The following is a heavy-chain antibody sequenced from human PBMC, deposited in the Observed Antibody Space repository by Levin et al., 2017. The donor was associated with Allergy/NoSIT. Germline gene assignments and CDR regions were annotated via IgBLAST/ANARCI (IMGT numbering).Heavy chain of an antibody. CDR1: GFTFSSDV. CDR3: AKGSYCSAGTCYSRLGY. D-gene: IGHD2-15*01. J-gene: IGHJ4*02. CDR2: ISGSGGTT. V-gene: IGHV3-23*01. Sequence: PAASVKVSCAASGFTFSSDVMSWVRQAPGKGLEWVSGISGSGGTTYYADSVKGRFTISRDNSKNTLYLQMNSLRAEDTAVYYCAKGSYCSAGTCYSRLGYWGQGTLVTVSS.